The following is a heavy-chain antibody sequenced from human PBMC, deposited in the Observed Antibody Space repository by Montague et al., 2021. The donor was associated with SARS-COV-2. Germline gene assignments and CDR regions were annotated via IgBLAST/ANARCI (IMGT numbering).Heavy chain of an antibody. Sequence: SETLSLTCAVHGTSLSGYYWNWIRQHPGKGLEWSGEINHGGSTTYSPPLKSRLTISADTSKNQFSPKLTSVAAADTAVYYCARLGDGVVPSPILGFGAYYSYYCMDGWGRGTTVTVSS. CDR3: ARLGDGVVPSPILGFGAYYSYYCMDG. J-gene: IGHJ6*03. CDR2: INHGGST. CDR1: GTSLSGYY. V-gene: IGHV4-34*01. D-gene: IGHD3-10*01.